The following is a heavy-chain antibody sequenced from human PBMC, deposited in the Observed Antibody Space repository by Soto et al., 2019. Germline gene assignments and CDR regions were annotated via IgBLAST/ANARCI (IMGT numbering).Heavy chain of an antibody. Sequence: PSETLSLTCTVSGGSISSGDYYWRWIRQPPGKGLEWIGYIYYSGSTYYNPSLKSRVTISVDTSKNQFSLKLSSVTAADTAVYYCARGRATVVTAFDYWGQGTLVTVSS. CDR2: IYYSGST. D-gene: IGHD4-17*01. CDR1: GGSISSGDYY. CDR3: ARGRATVVTAFDY. J-gene: IGHJ4*02. V-gene: IGHV4-30-4*01.